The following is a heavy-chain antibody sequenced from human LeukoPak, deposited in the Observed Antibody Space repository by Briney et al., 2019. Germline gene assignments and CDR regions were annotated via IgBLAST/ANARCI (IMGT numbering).Heavy chain of an antibody. CDR2: INHSGST. CDR3: ARDLLGYCSSTSCYGYYGMGV. J-gene: IGHJ6*02. D-gene: IGHD2-2*01. CDR1: GGSFSGYY. Sequence: SETLSLTCAVYGGSFSGYYWSWIRQPPGKGLEWIGEINHSGSTNYNPSLKSRVTITVDTSKNQFSLKLSSVTAADTAVYYCARDLLGYCSSTSCYGYYGMGVWGQGTTVTVSS. V-gene: IGHV4-34*01.